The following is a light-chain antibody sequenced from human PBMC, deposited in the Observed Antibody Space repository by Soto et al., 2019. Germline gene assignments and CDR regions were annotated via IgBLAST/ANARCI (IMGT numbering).Light chain of an antibody. V-gene: IGLV4-69*01. CDR1: SGHSNYA. CDR2: LNSDGSH. Sequence: QLVLTQSPSASASLGASVKLTCTLRSGHSNYAIAWYQQRPEKGPRYLMKLNSDGSHSKGDGIPDRFSGSSSGAERYLTLSSLQSEDEADFYCQTWGAGIRVFGGGTKLTVL. J-gene: IGLJ3*02. CDR3: QTWGAGIRV.